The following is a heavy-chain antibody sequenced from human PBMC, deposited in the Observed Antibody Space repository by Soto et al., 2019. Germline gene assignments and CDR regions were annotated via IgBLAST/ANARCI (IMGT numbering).Heavy chain of an antibody. CDR2: ISGSGGST. D-gene: IGHD5-18*01. CDR1: GFTFSSNA. J-gene: IGHJ5*02. CDR3: AKGSAGYSAS. V-gene: IGHV3-23*01. Sequence: EVQLLESGGGLVQPGGSLRLSCAASGFTFSSNAMSWVRQAPGKGLEWVSGISGSGGSTYYADSVKGRFTISRDNSKNSLYLQMNSLRVEDTAVYYCAKGSAGYSASWGQGTLVTVSS.